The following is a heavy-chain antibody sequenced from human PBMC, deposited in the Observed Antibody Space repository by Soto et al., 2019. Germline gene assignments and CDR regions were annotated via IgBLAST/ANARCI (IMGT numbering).Heavy chain of an antibody. J-gene: IGHJ5*01. CDR3: GRESGETWDYEAS. V-gene: IGHV4-4*07. Sequence: QVQLQESGPGLVRPSETLSLTCTVSGGSMSSYRWSWIRQPAGKGLEWIGRLNTYGNTNYNPSLKSRVTVSIDTSRNQFFLTLRSVTAADSAVYHCGRESGETWDYEASWGHGTPVTVSS. CDR2: LNTYGNT. CDR1: GGSMSSYR. D-gene: IGHD1-7*01.